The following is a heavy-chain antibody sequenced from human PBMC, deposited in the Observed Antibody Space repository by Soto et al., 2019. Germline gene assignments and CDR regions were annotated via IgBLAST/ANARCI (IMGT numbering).Heavy chain of an antibody. CDR3: ARVSYCSSTSCSNAPLDY. V-gene: IGHV3-13*01. D-gene: IGHD2-2*01. J-gene: IGHJ4*02. Sequence: GGSLRLSCAASGFTFSSYDMHWVRQATGKGLEWVSAIGTAGDTYYPGSVKGRFTISRENAKNSLYLQMNSLRAEDTAVYYCARVSYCSSTSCSNAPLDYWGQGTLVTVSS. CDR2: IGTAGDT. CDR1: GFTFSSYD.